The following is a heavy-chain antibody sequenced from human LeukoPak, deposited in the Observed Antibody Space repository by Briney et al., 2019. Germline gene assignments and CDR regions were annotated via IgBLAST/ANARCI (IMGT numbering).Heavy chain of an antibody. CDR3: AREYCGGDCYSALDY. D-gene: IGHD2-21*01. V-gene: IGHV3-7*01. J-gene: IGHJ4*02. CDR2: IKQDGSEK. Sequence: GGSLRLSCAASGFTFSSYWMSWVRQAPGKGLEWVANIKQDGSEKYYVDSVKGRFTISRDNAKNSLYLQMNSLRAEDTAVYYCAREYCGGDCYSALDYWGQGTLVTVSS. CDR1: GFTFSSYW.